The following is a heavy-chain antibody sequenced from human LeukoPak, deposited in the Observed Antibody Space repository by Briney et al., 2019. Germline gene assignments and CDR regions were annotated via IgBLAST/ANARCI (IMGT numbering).Heavy chain of an antibody. Sequence: PSETLSLTCTVSGGSIGSGGYYWSWIRQHPGKGLEWIGYIYYSGSTYYNPSLKSRVTISVDTSKNQFSLKLSSVTAADTAVYYCARDYYDTLFDIWGQGTMVTVSS. V-gene: IGHV4-31*03. CDR2: IYYSGST. CDR1: GGSIGSGGYY. D-gene: IGHD3-22*01. J-gene: IGHJ3*02. CDR3: ARDYYDTLFDI.